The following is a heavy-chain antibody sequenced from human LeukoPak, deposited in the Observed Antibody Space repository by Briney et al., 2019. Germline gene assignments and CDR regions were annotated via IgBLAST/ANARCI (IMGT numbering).Heavy chain of an antibody. CDR3: ARAQFPGAPGAFDI. J-gene: IGHJ3*02. CDR2: IYPGDSDT. Sequence: GESLKISCKGSGYSFSSYWIAWVRQMPGKGLEWMGIIYPGDSDTRYSPSFQGQVTNSADKSISTAYLQWSSLKASDTAMYYCARAQFPGAPGAFDIWGQGTMVTVSS. CDR1: GYSFSSYW. D-gene: IGHD2-21*01. V-gene: IGHV5-51*01.